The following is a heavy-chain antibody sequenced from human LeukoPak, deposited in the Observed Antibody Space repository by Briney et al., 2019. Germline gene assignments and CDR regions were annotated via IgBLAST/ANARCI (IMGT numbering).Heavy chain of an antibody. J-gene: IGHJ6*02. CDR3: ARLRSRSGSYSAPYYYYGMDV. V-gene: IGHV4-39*07. CDR2: MYYSGST. D-gene: IGHD1-26*01. CDR1: GGSISSSSYY. Sequence: SETLSLTCTVSGGSISSSSYYWGWIRQPPGKGLEWIGSMYYSGSTYYNPSLKSRVTTSVDTSKNQFSLKLSSVTAADTAVYYCARLRSRSGSYSAPYYYYGMDVWGQGTTVTVSS.